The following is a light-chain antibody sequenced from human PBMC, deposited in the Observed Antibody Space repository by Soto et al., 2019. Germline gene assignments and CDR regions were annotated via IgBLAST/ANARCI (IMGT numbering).Light chain of an antibody. CDR2: DAS. J-gene: IGKJ4*01. CDR3: QQRSNWPPLT. CDR1: QSVSSY. V-gene: IGKV3-11*01. Sequence: IVFTQSPATLSLSPGERATLSCRASQSVSSYLAWYQQKPGQAPRLLIYDASNRATGIPARFSGSGSGTDFTLTISSLEPEDFAVYYCQQRSNWPPLT.